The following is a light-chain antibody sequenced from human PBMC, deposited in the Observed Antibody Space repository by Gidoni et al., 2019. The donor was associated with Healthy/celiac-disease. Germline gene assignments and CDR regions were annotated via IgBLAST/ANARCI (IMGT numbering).Light chain of an antibody. J-gene: IGLJ2*01. CDR2: RNN. CDR3: AAWDDSLSAVV. Sequence: QSVLTPPPSASGTPGQRVTISCSGSSYNIGSNYVYWYQQLPGTAPKLLIYRNNQRPSGVPDRFSGSKSGTSASLAISGLRSEDEADYYCAAWDDSLSAVVFGGGTKLTVL. CDR1: SYNIGSNY. V-gene: IGLV1-47*01.